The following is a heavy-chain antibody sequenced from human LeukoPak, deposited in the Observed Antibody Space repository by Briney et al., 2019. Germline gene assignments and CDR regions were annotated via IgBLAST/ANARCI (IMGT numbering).Heavy chain of an antibody. V-gene: IGHV4-38-2*01. CDR1: RYSISSGFY. CDR2: IYHSGST. Sequence: SETLSLTCAVSRYSISSGFYWGWIRQPPGKGLEWIGSIYHSGSTYYNPSLKSRVTISVYTSKNQFSLKLSSVTAADTAVYYCARSHAGVFHPWGQGTLVTVSS. J-gene: IGHJ5*02. CDR3: ARSHAGVFHP.